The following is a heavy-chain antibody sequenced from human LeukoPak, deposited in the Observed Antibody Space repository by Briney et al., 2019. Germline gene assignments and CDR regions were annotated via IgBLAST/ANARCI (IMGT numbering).Heavy chain of an antibody. V-gene: IGHV1-18*01. CDR1: GYTFTSYG. CDR2: ISAYNGNT. J-gene: IGHJ4*02. D-gene: IGHD2-2*02. CDR3: ARYRYCSSTSCYTGDY. Sequence: GASVKVSCKASGYTFTSYGISWVRQAPGQGLEWMGWISAYNGNTNYAQKLQGRVTMTTDTSTSTAYMELRSLRSDDTAVYYCARYRYCSSTSCYTGDYWGQGTLVTVSS.